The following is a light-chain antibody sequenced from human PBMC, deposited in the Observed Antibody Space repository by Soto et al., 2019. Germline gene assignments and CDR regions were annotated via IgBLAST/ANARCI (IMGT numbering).Light chain of an antibody. Sequence: DIQMTQSPSTLSASVGDRVTITCRASQSISNWLAWNQQKPGKAPKLLIYKASSLESGVPSRFSGSGSGTEFTLTISSLQPDDFATYYCQQYNSYRAFGQGTKVEIK. CDR3: QQYNSYRA. CDR2: KAS. V-gene: IGKV1-5*03. J-gene: IGKJ1*01. CDR1: QSISNW.